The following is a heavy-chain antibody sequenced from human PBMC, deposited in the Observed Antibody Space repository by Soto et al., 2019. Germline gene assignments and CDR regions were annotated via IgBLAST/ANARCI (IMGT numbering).Heavy chain of an antibody. CDR3: ARDRNIETSGEWFDS. D-gene: IGHD7-27*01. V-gene: IGHV3-21*06. CDR1: GFSFRSYS. CDR2: ISSSGDYI. Sequence: LRLSCVVSGFSFRSYSMNWVRQAPGKGLEWVSSISSSGDYIYYADSVKGRFTIARDNAKNSLYLQMNSLRAEDTAVYYCARDRNIETSGEWFDSWGQGTLVTVSS. J-gene: IGHJ5*01.